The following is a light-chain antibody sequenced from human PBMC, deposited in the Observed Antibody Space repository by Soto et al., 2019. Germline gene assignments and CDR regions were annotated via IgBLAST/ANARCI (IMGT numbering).Light chain of an antibody. Sequence: DIQMTQSPSTLSASVGDRVTITCRASQSISSWLAWYQQKPGKAPKLLIYDAASLECGVPSRFSGSGSGTEFTRTISSLQHEDFAIYYCQQYNSYSTFGHGTKVEI. CDR1: QSISSW. J-gene: IGKJ1*01. V-gene: IGKV1-5*01. CDR2: DAA. CDR3: QQYNSYST.